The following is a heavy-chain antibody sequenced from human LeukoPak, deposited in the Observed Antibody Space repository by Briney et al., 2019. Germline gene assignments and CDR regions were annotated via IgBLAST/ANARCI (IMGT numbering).Heavy chain of an antibody. CDR1: GGSLSRYY. D-gene: IGHD3-10*01. J-gene: IGHJ4*02. CDR2: IYYSGST. Sequence: PSETLSLTCTVSGGSLSRYYWSWIRQPPGKGLEWIGYIYYSGSTNYNPSLKSRVTISVDTSKNQFSLKLGSVTAADTAVYYCARHASGGLWFGESEFDYWGQGTLVTVSS. CDR3: ARHASGGLWFGESEFDY. V-gene: IGHV4-59*08.